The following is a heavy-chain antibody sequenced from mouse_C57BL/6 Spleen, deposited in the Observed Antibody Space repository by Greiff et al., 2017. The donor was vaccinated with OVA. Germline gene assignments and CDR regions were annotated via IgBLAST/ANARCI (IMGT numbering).Heavy chain of an antibody. CDR1: GYAFSSSW. CDR2: IYPGDGDT. D-gene: IGHD2-5*01. J-gene: IGHJ2*01. CDR3: ARYSILFDY. Sequence: VKLMESGPELVKPGASVKISCKASGYAFSSSWMNWVKQRPGKGLEWIGRIYPGDGDTNYNGKFKGKATLTADKSSSTAYMQLSSLTSEDSAVYFCARYSILFDYWGQGTTLTVSS. V-gene: IGHV1-82*01.